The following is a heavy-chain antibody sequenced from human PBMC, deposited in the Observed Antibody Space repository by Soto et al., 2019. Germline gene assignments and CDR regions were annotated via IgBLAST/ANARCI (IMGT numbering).Heavy chain of an antibody. CDR3: ANVDTAMVTFGSIDY. D-gene: IGHD5-18*01. Sequence: QLQLQESGPGLVKPSETLSLTCTVSGGSISSSSYYWGWIRQPPGKGLEWIGSIYYSGSTYYNPSLKSRVTISVDTSKNQFSLKLSSVTAADTAVYYCANVDTAMVTFGSIDYWGQGTLVTVSS. V-gene: IGHV4-39*01. J-gene: IGHJ4*02. CDR2: IYYSGST. CDR1: GGSISSSSYY.